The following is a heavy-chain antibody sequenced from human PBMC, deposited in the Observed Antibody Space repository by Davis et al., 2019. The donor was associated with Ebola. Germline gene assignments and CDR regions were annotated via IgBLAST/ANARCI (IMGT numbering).Heavy chain of an antibody. CDR1: GFTFSSYW. J-gene: IGHJ4*02. V-gene: IGHV3-74*01. CDR2: INSDGSDT. D-gene: IGHD3-22*01. Sequence: HTGGSLRLSCAASGFTFSSYWVHWVRQVPGKGLVWVSRINSDGSDTDYADSVKGRFTISRDNAKNSLYLQMNSLRAEDTAVYYCARGYRDYYDSSGYYRYWGQGTLVTVSS. CDR3: ARGYRDYYDSSGYYRY.